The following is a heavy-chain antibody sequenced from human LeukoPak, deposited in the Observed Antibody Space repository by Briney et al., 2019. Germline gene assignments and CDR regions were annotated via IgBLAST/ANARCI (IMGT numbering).Heavy chain of an antibody. CDR3: AKARGYQGWFDP. V-gene: IGHV3-23*01. J-gene: IGHJ5*02. CDR2: ISGSGGST. CDR1: GFTFSSYA. Sequence: GGSLRLSCAASGFTFSSYAMSWVRQAPGKGLEWVSAISGSGGSTYYADSVKGRFTISRDNSKNTLYLQMNSLRAEDTTVYYCAKARGYQGWFDPWGQGTLVTVSS. D-gene: IGHD2-15*01.